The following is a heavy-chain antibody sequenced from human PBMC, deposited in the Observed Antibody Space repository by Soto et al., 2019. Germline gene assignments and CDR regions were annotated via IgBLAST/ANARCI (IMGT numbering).Heavy chain of an antibody. Sequence: SETLSLTCTISGGSFGTNYWSWIRQAPGKGLEWIGYTYHTGSTKYNPSLKSRATISVDTSKNQFSLTLNSAAAADTAVYYCATDSAGRGPFDPWGQGTLVTVSS. CDR3: ATDSAGRGPFDP. CDR2: TYHTGST. V-gene: IGHV4-59*13. D-gene: IGHD3-10*01. CDR1: GGSFGTNY. J-gene: IGHJ5*02.